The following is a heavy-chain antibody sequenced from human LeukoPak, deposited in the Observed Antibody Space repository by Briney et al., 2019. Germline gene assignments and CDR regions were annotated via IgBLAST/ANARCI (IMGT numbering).Heavy chain of an antibody. J-gene: IGHJ4*02. CDR3: ARDLMRGNEGFDY. CDR1: GVSINSRYY. D-gene: IGHD2-8*01. Sequence: SETLSLTCSVSGVSINSRYYDWWGWIRQPPGKGLEWIGSISSNGNTYYKPSLRTRVTISLDTSKNQFSPKLSSVTAADTAVYYCARDLMRGNEGFDYWGQGTLVPVSS. CDR2: ISSNGNT. V-gene: IGHV4-39*07.